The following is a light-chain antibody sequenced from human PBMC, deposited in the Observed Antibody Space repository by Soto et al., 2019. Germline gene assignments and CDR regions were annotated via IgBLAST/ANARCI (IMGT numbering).Light chain of an antibody. J-gene: IGKJ1*01. CDR2: GAS. CDR1: QSISGA. Sequence: EIVMTQSPATLSVSPGGRATLSCRASQSISGALAWYQQKPGQAPRLLIYGASTRATSFPARFSGSGAGTDFTLTISSLQSEDFAGYYCQQYNNWPWTFGQGTKVEIK. CDR3: QQYNNWPWT. V-gene: IGKV3-15*01.